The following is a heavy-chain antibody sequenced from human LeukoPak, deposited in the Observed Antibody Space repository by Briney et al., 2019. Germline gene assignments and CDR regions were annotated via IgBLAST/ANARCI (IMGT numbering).Heavy chain of an antibody. CDR2: SRNKANSYTT. Sequence: GGSLRLSCAASRFTFSDHYMDWVRQAPGKGLEWVGRSRNKANSYTTEYAASVKGRFTISRDDSQNSLYLQMSSLKTEDTAVYYCASARPDSSGYYYFDFWGQGTLVTVSS. J-gene: IGHJ4*02. CDR3: ASARPDSSGYYYFDF. V-gene: IGHV3-72*01. CDR1: RFTFSDHY. D-gene: IGHD6-19*01.